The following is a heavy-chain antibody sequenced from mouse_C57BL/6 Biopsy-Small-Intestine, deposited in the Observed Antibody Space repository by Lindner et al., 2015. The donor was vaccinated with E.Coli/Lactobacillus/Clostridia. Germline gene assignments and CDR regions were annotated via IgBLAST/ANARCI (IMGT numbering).Heavy chain of an antibody. V-gene: IGHV1-31*01. Sequence: VQLQESGAELVKPGASVKMSCKASGYSFTGYYMHWVKQSHGNILDWIGFIYPYNGVSSYNQKFKGTATLTVDKSSNTAYMELRSLTSEDSAVYYCAGSEGSSGFFDYWGQGTTLTVSS. CDR1: GYSFTGYY. CDR2: IYPYNGVS. CDR3: AGSEGSSGFFDY. D-gene: IGHD3-2*02. J-gene: IGHJ2*01.